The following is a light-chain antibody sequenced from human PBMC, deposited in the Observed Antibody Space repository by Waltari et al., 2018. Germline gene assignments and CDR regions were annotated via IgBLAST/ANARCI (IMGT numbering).Light chain of an antibody. CDR1: QNIRSY. J-gene: IGKJ1*01. V-gene: IGKV1-39*01. Sequence: DIKMTQSPSSLSASVGDRVTITCRASQNIRSYLNWYQQKPGNAPKVLIYAASTLQSGVPSRFSGSGSGTDFTLTISSLQPEDFATYYCQQTYGTPWTFGQGTKVEIK. CDR3: QQTYGTPWT. CDR2: AAS.